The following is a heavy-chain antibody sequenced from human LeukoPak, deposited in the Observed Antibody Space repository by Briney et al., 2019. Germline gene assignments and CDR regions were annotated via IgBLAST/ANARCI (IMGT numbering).Heavy chain of an antibody. D-gene: IGHD1-26*01. CDR3: ARVVVGATTASVFDY. J-gene: IGHJ4*02. Sequence: SETLSLTCTVSGGSITSYYWSWIRQPPGKGREWIGYIYYSGSTNYNPSLKGRVTISVDTSKNQFSLKLSSVTAAGTAVYYCARVVVGATTASVFDYWGQGTLVTVSS. CDR1: GGSITSYY. V-gene: IGHV4-59*01. CDR2: IYYSGST.